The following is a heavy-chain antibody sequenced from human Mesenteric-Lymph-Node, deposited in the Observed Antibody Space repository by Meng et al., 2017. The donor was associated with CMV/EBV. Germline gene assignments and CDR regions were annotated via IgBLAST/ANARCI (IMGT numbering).Heavy chain of an antibody. J-gene: IGHJ4*02. V-gene: IGHV3-21*01. CDR2: TSGATSDK. D-gene: IGHD5-12*01. CDR1: GFNFRTYA. CDR3: ARSGSFFDY. Sequence: GGSLRLSCATSGFNFRTYAMNWVRQAPGKGLEWVASTSGATSDKYYAGSVKGRFSISRDSAKNVLYLQVDNLRAEDTAVYYCARSGSFFDYWGQGTLVTVSS.